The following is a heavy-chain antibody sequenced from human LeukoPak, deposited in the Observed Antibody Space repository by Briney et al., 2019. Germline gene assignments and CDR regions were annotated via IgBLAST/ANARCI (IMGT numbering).Heavy chain of an antibody. Sequence: SETLSLTCTVSGGSISSGGYYWSWIRQHPGKGLEWIGYIYYSGSTYYNPSLKSRVTISVDTSKNQFSLKLSSVTAADTAVYYCARLYSGYGNRYFDLWGRGTLVTVSS. CDR3: ARLYSGYGNRYFDL. CDR1: GGSISSGGYY. V-gene: IGHV4-31*03. CDR2: IYYSGST. J-gene: IGHJ2*01. D-gene: IGHD5-12*01.